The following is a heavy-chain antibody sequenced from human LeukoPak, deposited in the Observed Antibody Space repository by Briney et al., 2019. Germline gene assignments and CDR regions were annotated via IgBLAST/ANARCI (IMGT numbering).Heavy chain of an antibody. CDR1: GGTFSSYA. CDR3: ARDPAGERGYSYGVDY. V-gene: IGHV1-69*04. Sequence: SVKVSCKASGGTFSSYAISWVRQAPGQGLEWMGRIIPILGIANYAQKFQGRVTITADKSTSTAYMELSSLRSEDTAVYYCARDPAGERGYSYGVDYWGQGTLVTVSS. J-gene: IGHJ4*02. CDR2: IIPILGIA. D-gene: IGHD5-18*01.